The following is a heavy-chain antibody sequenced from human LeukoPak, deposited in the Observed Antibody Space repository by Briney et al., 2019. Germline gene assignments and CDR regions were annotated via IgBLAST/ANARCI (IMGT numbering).Heavy chain of an antibody. Sequence: GASVKVSCKASGYTFTSYGISWVQQAPGQGLEWMGWISAYNGNTNYAQKLQGRVTMTTDTSTSTAYMELRSLRSDDTAVYYCARAYSNYVNYYYYYMDVWDKGTTVTVSS. CDR2: ISAYNGNT. CDR1: GYTFTSYG. J-gene: IGHJ6*03. V-gene: IGHV1-18*01. CDR3: ARAYSNYVNYYYYYMDV. D-gene: IGHD4-11*01.